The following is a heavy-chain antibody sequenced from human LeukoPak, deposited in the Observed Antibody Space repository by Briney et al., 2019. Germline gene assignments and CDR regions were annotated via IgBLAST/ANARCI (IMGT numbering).Heavy chain of an antibody. CDR1: GFTVSSNY. CDR3: ARAGSGYYFYYFDY. J-gene: IGHJ4*02. Sequence: PGGSLRLSCAASGFTVSSNYMSWIRQPPGKGLEWIGYIYYSGSTNYNPSLKSRVTISVDTPKNQFSLKLSSVTAADTAVYYCARAGSGYYFYYFDYWGQGTLVTVSS. V-gene: IGHV4-59*02. D-gene: IGHD3-22*01. CDR2: IYYSGST.